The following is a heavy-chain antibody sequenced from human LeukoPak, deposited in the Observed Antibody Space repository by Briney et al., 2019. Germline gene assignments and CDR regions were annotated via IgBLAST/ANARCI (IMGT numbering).Heavy chain of an antibody. CDR1: GGSISSYY. CDR2: IYYSGST. V-gene: IGHV4-59*12. D-gene: IGHD1-26*01. CDR3: ARDLQRGSYFDY. J-gene: IGHJ4*02. Sequence: PSETLSLTCTVSGGSISSYYWSWIRQPPGKGLEWIGYIYYSGSTNYNPSLKSRVTISVDTSKNQFSLKLSSVTAADTAVYYCARDLQRGSYFDYWGQGTLVTVSS.